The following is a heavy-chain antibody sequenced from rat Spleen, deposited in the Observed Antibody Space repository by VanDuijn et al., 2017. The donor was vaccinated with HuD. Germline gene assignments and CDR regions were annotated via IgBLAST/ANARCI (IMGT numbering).Heavy chain of an antibody. D-gene: IGHD1-10*01. CDR3: ATGVTTTADY. V-gene: IGHV5-19*01. CDR1: GFTFSNYG. CDR2: ISPSGGST. J-gene: IGHJ2*01. Sequence: EVQLVESGGGLVQPGRSLKLSCAASGFTFSNYGMHWIRQAPTKGLEWVASISPSGGSTYYRDSVNGRFTISRDNAKSTLYLQMDSLRSEDTATYYCATGVTTTADYWGQGVMVTVSS.